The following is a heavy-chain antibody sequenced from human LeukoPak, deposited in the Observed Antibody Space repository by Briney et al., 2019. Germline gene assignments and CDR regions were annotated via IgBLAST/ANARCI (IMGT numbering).Heavy chain of an antibody. V-gene: IGHV3-23*01. CDR3: ARDRPNYHESDGHYYKRGGDH. Sequence: GGSLRLSCAASGFTFNIYAMSWVRLAPGKGLQWVASVCGSAGCTYYADSVKGRFTISRDNSKNTLYLQMNSLRAEDTAIYYCARDRPNYHESDGHYYKRGGDHWGQGTLVTVSS. D-gene: IGHD3-10*01. J-gene: IGHJ5*02. CDR1: GFTFNIYA. CDR2: VCGSAGCT.